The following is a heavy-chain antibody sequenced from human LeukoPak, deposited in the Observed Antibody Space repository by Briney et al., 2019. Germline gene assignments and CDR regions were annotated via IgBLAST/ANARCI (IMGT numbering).Heavy chain of an antibody. D-gene: IGHD4/OR15-4a*01. CDR3: VRTMVETTMGVDAFDI. Sequence: PGGSLRLSCAASGFTFSSYAMSWVRQAPGKGLEWVSVIYSGGSTYYADSVKGRFTISRDNSKNTLFLQVNSLRAEDTAVYYCVRTMVETTMGVDAFDIWGQGTMVTVSS. V-gene: IGHV3-23*03. CDR1: GFTFSSYA. CDR2: IYSGGST. J-gene: IGHJ3*02.